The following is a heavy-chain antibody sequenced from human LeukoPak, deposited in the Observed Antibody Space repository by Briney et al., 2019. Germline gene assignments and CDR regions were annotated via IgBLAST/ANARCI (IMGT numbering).Heavy chain of an antibody. V-gene: IGHV3-7*01. Sequence: GGSLRLSCAASGFTFSSYWMSWVRQAPGKGLEWVANIKQDGSEKYYVDSVKGRFTISRDNAKNSLYLQMNSLRAEDTAVYYCARSPLSYDILTGNHDYWGQGTLVTVSS. CDR3: ARSPLSYDILTGNHDY. CDR2: IKQDGSEK. J-gene: IGHJ4*02. D-gene: IGHD3-9*01. CDR1: GFTFSSYW.